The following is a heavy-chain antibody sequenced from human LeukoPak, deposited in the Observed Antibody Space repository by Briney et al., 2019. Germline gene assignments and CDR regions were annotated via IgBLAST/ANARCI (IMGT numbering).Heavy chain of an antibody. CDR1: GYNFTNYW. V-gene: IGHV5-51*01. D-gene: IGHD5-18*01. CDR2: IYPGDSDT. J-gene: IGHJ3*02. Sequence: GESLKISCKGSGYNFTNYWIGWVRQMPGKGLEWMGIIYPGDSDTTYSPSFQGQVTISADKSISTAYLQWSSLKASDTAMYYCARRRDERGYKDIFDIWGQGTMLTVSS. CDR3: ARRRDERGYKDIFDI.